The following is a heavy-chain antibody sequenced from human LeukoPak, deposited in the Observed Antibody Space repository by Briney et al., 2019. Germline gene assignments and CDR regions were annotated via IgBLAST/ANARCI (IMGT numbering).Heavy chain of an antibody. V-gene: IGHV4-59*01. J-gene: IGHJ5*02. Sequence: PSETLSLTCTVSGGSISSYYWSWIRQSPGKGLEWIGYIHYSGSTNYNPSLKSRVTISVDTSKKQFSLKMSSVTAADTAVYYCARGGYYGSGNDFRFDPWGQGTLVTVSS. CDR2: IHYSGST. D-gene: IGHD3-10*01. CDR3: ARGGYYGSGNDFRFDP. CDR1: GGSISSYY.